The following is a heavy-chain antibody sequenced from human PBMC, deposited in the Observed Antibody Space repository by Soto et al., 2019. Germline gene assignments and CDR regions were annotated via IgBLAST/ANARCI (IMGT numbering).Heavy chain of an antibody. D-gene: IGHD3-16*01. Sequence: ASVKVSCKASGYTFTSYGISWVRQAPGQGLEWMGWISAYNGNTNYAQKLQGRVTMTTDTSTSTAYMELRSLRSEDTAAYYCARVWRSTTYYYYYYGMDVWGQGTTVTVSS. V-gene: IGHV1-18*01. CDR2: ISAYNGNT. J-gene: IGHJ6*02. CDR3: ARVWRSTTYYYYYYGMDV. CDR1: GYTFTSYG.